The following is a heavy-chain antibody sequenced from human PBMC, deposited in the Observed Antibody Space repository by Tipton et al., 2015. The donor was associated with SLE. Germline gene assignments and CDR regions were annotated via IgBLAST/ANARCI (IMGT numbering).Heavy chain of an antibody. CDR1: GFTFSNYG. D-gene: IGHD6-13*01. J-gene: IGHJ4*02. V-gene: IGHV3-30*02. Sequence: QLVQSGGGVVQPGRSLRLSCVASGFTFSNYGMHWVRQAPGKGLEWLAFIPYDGTDEYYADSVKGRFIISRDNSRDTLYLRMNSLRAEDSAFYYCAKDSSNWSLDYWGLGTLVTVSS. CDR3: AKDSSNWSLDY. CDR2: IPYDGTDE.